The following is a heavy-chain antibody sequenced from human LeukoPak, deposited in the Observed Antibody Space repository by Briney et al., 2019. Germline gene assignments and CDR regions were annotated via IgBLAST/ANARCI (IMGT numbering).Heavy chain of an antibody. J-gene: IGHJ5*02. CDR3: ASSGDRLSAFDP. Sequence: SETLSPTCTVSGGSISSYYWNWIRQPPGKGLEWIGYIYYNGSTNYNPSLKSRVTISVDSSKNQFSLKLSSVTAADTAVYYCASSGDRLSAFDPWGQGTLVTVSS. D-gene: IGHD7-27*01. CDR1: GGSISSYY. V-gene: IGHV4-59*01. CDR2: IYYNGST.